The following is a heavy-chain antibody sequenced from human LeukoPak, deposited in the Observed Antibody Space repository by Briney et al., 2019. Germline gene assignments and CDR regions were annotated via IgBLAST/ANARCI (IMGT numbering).Heavy chain of an antibody. CDR2: INERATII. CDR1: GFTFSNYW. V-gene: IGHV3-74*01. J-gene: IGHJ4*02. Sequence: PGGSLRLSCAASGFTFSNYWMHWVRHAPEKGLEWVSRINERATIISYADSVKGRLTISRENARNTLYLQMNSLTAEDTAVYYCVRDLILVWTPGDDFDHWGQGTLVTVSS. CDR3: VRDLILVWTPGDDFDH. D-gene: IGHD3-16*01.